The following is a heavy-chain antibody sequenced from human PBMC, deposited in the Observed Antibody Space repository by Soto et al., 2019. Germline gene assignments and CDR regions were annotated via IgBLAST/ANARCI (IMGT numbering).Heavy chain of an antibody. CDR1: GGSISSSSYY. CDR3: ARGPRDSSGYYYY. V-gene: IGHV4-39*07. Sequence: SETLSLTCTVSGGSISSSSYYWGWIRQPPGKGLEWIGSIYYSGSTYYNPSLKSRVTISVDTSKNQFSLKLSSVTAADTAVYYCARGPRDSSGYYYYWGQGTMVTVSS. D-gene: IGHD3-22*01. J-gene: IGHJ4*02. CDR2: IYYSGST.